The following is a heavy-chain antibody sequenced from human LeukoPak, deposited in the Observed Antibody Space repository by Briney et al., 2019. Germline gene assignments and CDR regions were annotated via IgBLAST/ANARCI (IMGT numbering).Heavy chain of an antibody. J-gene: IGHJ4*02. CDR3: AGGPVVVVAATTDY. Sequence: RPGGSLRLSCAASGFTFSSYSMNWVRQAPGRALECVSSITSSGTYIFYADSVKGRFTISRDNSKNTLYLQMNSLRAEDTAVYYCAGGPVVVVAATTDYWGQGTLVTVSS. CDR2: ITSSGTYI. D-gene: IGHD2-15*01. CDR1: GFTFSSYS. V-gene: IGHV3-21*01.